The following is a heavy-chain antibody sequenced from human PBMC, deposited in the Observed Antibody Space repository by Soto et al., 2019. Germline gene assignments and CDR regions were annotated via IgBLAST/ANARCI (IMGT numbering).Heavy chain of an antibody. J-gene: IGHJ4*02. D-gene: IGHD3-10*01. Sequence: QVQLVQSGAEVKKPGSSVKVFCKASGGTFSSYGISWVRQAPGQGLEWMGGIIPIFGTATYAQRFQGRVTITADESTSTVYMELSSLRSEDTAMYYCARDGEFLGWGYWGQGTLVTVSS. CDR3: ARDGEFLGWGY. V-gene: IGHV1-69*12. CDR2: IIPIFGTA. CDR1: GGTFSSYG.